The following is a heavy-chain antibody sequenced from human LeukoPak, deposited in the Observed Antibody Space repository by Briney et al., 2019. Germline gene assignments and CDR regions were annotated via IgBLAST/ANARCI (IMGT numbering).Heavy chain of an antibody. J-gene: IGHJ4*02. V-gene: IGHV3-48*01. CDR3: ARLGYSYGHTYFDY. Sequence: GGSLRLSCAASGFSFSSYSMNWVRQAPGKGLEWVSYISSSSSTIYYVDSVKGRFTISRDNAKNSLYLQMNSLRAEDTAVHYCARLGYSYGHTYFDYWGQGTLVTVSS. CDR2: ISSSSSTI. D-gene: IGHD5-18*01. CDR1: GFSFSSYS.